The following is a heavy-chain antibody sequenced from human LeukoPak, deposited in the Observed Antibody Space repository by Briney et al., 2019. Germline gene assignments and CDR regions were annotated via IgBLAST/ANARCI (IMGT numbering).Heavy chain of an antibody. CDR3: SRLRRALFYFDY. CDR1: GGSFSGYY. CDR2: INHSGST. J-gene: IGHJ4*02. D-gene: IGHD2-15*01. Sequence: PSETLSLTCAVYGGSFSGYYWSWIRQPPGKGLEWIGEINHSGSTNYNPSLKSRVTISVDTSKNQFSLKLSSVTAADTAVYYCSRLRRALFYFDYWGQGTLVTVSS. V-gene: IGHV4-34*01.